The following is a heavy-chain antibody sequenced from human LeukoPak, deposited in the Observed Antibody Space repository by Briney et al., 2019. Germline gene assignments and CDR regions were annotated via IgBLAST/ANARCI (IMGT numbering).Heavy chain of an antibody. CDR1: GFTFSDHY. J-gene: IGHJ4*02. V-gene: IGHV3-72*01. CDR3: TRVRLGAATRYFDY. Sequence: GGSLRLSCAASGFTFSDHYMDWVRLPPEKGLEWVGRIRNKANSYGTEYAASVKDRFTISRGDSKSSLYLQMNSLRSEDTALYYCTRVRLGAATRYFDYWGQGTLVTVSS. D-gene: IGHD1-26*01. CDR2: IRNKANSYGT.